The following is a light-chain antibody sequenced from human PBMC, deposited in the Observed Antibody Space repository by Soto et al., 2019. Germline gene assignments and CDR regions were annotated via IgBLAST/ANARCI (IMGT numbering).Light chain of an antibody. J-gene: IGKJ2*01. Sequence: EIVLTQSPGTLSLSPGERATLSCRASQSVSSSYLAWYQQKPGQAPRLLIYGASSRATGIPDRFSGSGSGTDFTVTISRLEPEDFAVYYCQQDGSSPYTFGHGTQLEIK. CDR2: GAS. CDR1: QSVSSSY. CDR3: QQDGSSPYT. V-gene: IGKV3-20*01.